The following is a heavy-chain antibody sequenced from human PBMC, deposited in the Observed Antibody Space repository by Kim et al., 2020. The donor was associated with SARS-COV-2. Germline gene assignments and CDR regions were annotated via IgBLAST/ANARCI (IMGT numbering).Heavy chain of an antibody. CDR3: ARDQSHDPYYYYGMDV. J-gene: IGHJ6*02. D-gene: IGHD3-3*01. CDR1: GFTFSSYS. CDR2: ISSSSSYI. V-gene: IGHV3-21*01. Sequence: GGSLRLSCAASGFTFSSYSMNWVRQAPGKGLEWVSSISSSSSYIYYADSVKGRFTISRDNAKNSLYLQMNSLRAEDTAVYYCARDQSHDPYYYYGMDVWGQGTTVTVSS.